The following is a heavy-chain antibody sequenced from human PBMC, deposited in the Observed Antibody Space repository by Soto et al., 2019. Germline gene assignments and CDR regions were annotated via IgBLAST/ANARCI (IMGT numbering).Heavy chain of an antibody. Sequence: PGGSLRLSCAASGFTFSSYSMNWVRQAPGKGLEWVSYISSSSSTIYYADSVKGRFTISRDNAKNSLYLQMNSLRDEDTAVYYCARALYYDFWSGYYAYWGQGTLVTVSS. CDR1: GFTFSSYS. CDR2: ISSSSSTI. D-gene: IGHD3-3*01. J-gene: IGHJ4*02. CDR3: ARALYYDFWSGYYAY. V-gene: IGHV3-48*02.